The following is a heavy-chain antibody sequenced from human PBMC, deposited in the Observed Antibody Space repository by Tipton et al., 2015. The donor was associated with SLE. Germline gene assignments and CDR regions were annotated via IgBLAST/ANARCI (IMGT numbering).Heavy chain of an antibody. D-gene: IGHD6-13*01. CDR3: ARGGGLRAARQGNYFDY. Sequence: TLSLTCTVSGGSISSSSYYWGWIRQPPGKGLEWIGSIYYSGSTYYNPSLKSRVTISVDTSKNQFSLKLSSVTAADTAVYYCARGGGLRAARQGNYFDYWGQGTLVTVSS. V-gene: IGHV4-39*07. CDR1: GGSISSSSYY. CDR2: IYYSGST. J-gene: IGHJ4*02.